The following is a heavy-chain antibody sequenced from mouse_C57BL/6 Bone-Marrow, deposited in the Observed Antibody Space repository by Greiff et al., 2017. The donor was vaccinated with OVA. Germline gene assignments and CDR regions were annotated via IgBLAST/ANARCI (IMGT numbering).Heavy chain of an antibody. CDR3: TPITTVVATENGY. V-gene: IGHV1-5*01. CDR1: GYTFTSYW. CDR2: IYPGNSDT. J-gene: IGHJ2*01. D-gene: IGHD1-1*01. Sequence: EVQLQQSGTVLARPGASVKMSCKTSGYTFTSYWMHWVKQRPGQGLEWIGAIYPGNSDTSYNQKFKGKAKLTAVTSASTAYMELSSLTNEDSAVYYCTPITTVVATENGYWGQGTTLTVSS.